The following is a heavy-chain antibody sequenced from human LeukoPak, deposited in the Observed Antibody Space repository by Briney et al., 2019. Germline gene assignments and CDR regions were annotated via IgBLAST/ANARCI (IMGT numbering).Heavy chain of an antibody. CDR1: GFTFSDYY. CDR3: AREVRNYYDSSGRGGFQH. V-gene: IGHV3-11*04. Sequence: GGPLRLSCAASGFTFSDYYMSWIRQAPGKGLEWVSYISSSGSTIYYADSVKGRFTISRDNAKNSLYLQMNSLRAEDTAVYYCAREVRNYYDSSGRGGFQHWGQGTLVTVSS. J-gene: IGHJ1*01. D-gene: IGHD3-22*01. CDR2: ISSSGSTI.